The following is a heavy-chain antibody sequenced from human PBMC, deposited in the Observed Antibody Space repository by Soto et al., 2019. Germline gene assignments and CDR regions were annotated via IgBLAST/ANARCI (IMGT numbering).Heavy chain of an antibody. J-gene: IGHJ4*02. CDR1: GFIFSNFA. CDR2: IGYDGDNK. D-gene: IGHD4-17*01. V-gene: IGHV3-33*01. CDR3: ARDLAVTTPSMCFDS. Sequence: QVQLVESGGGVVQPGRSLRLSCAASGFIFSNFAMHWVRQAPGKGLEWVAVIGYDGDNKYYADSVKGRFTISRDDSKNTLNLRMNSLRAEDTGVYYCARDLAVTTPSMCFDSWGLGTLVTVSS.